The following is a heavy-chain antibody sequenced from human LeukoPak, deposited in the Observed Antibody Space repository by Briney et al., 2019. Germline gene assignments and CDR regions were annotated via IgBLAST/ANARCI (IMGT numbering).Heavy chain of an antibody. CDR3: ARVHDYDCSGFKTRTPYYFDY. D-gene: IGHD3-22*01. Sequence: GESLKISCQGSGYSFTSYWIGWVRQMPGKGLEWMGIIYPGDSDTRYSPSFQGQVTISADKSISTAYLQWSSLKASDTAMYYCARVHDYDCSGFKTRTPYYFDYWGQGTLVTVSS. J-gene: IGHJ4*02. V-gene: IGHV5-51*01. CDR2: IYPGDSDT. CDR1: GYSFTSYW.